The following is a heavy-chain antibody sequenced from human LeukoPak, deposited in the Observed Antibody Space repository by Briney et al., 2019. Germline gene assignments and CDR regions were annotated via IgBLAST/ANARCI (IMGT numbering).Heavy chain of an antibody. D-gene: IGHD1-26*01. CDR1: GLSFRSRA. Sequence: AGGSLRLSCTVSGLSFRSRAFHWVRQAPGKGLDWVSSITGSGGTTFYADSVKGRFSISRDDSKNTLYLQMRSLRVDDTAFYYCMSKPILGGAGYWGQGSLVTVSS. V-gene: IGHV3-23*01. CDR2: ITGSGGTT. J-gene: IGHJ4*02. CDR3: MSKPILGGAGY.